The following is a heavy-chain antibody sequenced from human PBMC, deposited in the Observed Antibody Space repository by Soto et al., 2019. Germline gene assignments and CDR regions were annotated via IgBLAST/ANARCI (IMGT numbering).Heavy chain of an antibody. CDR2: IYYSGST. CDR1: SGCISICSDY. CDR3: ARHNKTTYDFWSGALNAFDI. Sequence: SETLCLTCTVSSGCISICSDYWGWIRQQPRKGLERIGSIYYSGSTNYNPSLKSRVTISVDTSKNQFSLKLSSVTAADTAVYYCARHNKTTYDFWSGALNAFDIWGQGTMVTVSS. D-gene: IGHD3-3*01. V-gene: IGHV4-39*01. J-gene: IGHJ3*02.